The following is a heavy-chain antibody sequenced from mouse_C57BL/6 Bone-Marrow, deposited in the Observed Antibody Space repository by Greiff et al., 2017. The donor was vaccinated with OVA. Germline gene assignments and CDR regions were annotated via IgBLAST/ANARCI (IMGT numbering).Heavy chain of an antibody. V-gene: IGHV1-64*01. CDR1: GYTFTSYW. D-gene: IGHD1-1*01. Sequence: QVQLKQPGAELVKPGASVKLSCKASGYTFTSYWMHWVKQRPGQGLEWIGMIHPNSGSTNYNEKFKSKATLTVDKSSSTAYMQLSSLTSEDSAVYYCARAIYYYGSSPDYWGQGTTLTVSS. CDR2: IHPNSGST. J-gene: IGHJ2*01. CDR3: ARAIYYYGSSPDY.